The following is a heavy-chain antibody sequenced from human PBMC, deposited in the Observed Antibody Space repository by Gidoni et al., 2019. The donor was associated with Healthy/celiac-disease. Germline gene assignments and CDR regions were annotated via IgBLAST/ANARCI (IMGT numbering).Heavy chain of an antibody. V-gene: IGHV3-49*03. J-gene: IGHJ6*03. Sequence: EVQLVESGGGLVQPGRSLRLSCTASGFTFGDYAMSWFRQAPGKGLEWVGFIRSKAYGGTTEYAASVKGRFTISRDDSKSIAYLQMNSLKTEDTAVYYCTRDHGLVVPAAMPAYYYYYMDVWGKGTTVTVSS. CDR2: IRSKAYGGTT. D-gene: IGHD2-2*01. CDR3: TRDHGLVVPAAMPAYYYYYMDV. CDR1: GFTFGDYA.